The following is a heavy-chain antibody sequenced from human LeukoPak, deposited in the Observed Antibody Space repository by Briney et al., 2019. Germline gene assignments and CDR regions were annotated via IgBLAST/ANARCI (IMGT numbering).Heavy chain of an antibody. J-gene: IGHJ4*02. CDR1: GYTFTSFD. Sequence: ASVRVSCKASGYTFTSFDINWVRQATGQGLEWMGWMNPNSGNTGSAQKFQGRITMTRNTSITTAYMELSSLRSEDTAVYYCARGNKDYGDYARGLSDYWGQGTLVTVSS. CDR3: ARGNKDYGDYARGLSDY. V-gene: IGHV1-8*01. D-gene: IGHD4-17*01. CDR2: MNPNSGNT.